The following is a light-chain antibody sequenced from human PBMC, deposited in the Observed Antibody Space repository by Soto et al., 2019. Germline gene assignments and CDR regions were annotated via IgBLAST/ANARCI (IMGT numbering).Light chain of an antibody. CDR3: QQYHSYPYT. V-gene: IGKV1-5*03. CDR2: KAS. J-gene: IGKJ2*01. CDR1: QSISSW. Sequence: DIQMTQSPSTLSASVGDRVTITCRASQSISSWLAWYQQKPGEAPKLLIYKASNLETGVPSRFSGSGSGTEFTLTISSLQTDDFASYYCQQYHSYPYTFGQGTKLEI.